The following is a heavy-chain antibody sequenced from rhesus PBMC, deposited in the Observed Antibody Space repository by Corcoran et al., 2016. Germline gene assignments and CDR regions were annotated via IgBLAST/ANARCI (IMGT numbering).Heavy chain of an antibody. CDR2: ISNGGGST. CDR3: AKERQLERRRFFDY. Sequence: EVQLVESGGGLVQPGGSLRLSCAASGFTFSSYGMSWVRQAPGKGLEWVSYISNGGGSTYYANSVKGRFTISRDDSKSALSLQMNSLRAEDTAVYYCAKERQLERRRFFDYWGQGVLVTVSS. J-gene: IGHJ4*01. CDR1: GFTFSSYG. V-gene: IGHV3S5*01. D-gene: IGHD1-14*01.